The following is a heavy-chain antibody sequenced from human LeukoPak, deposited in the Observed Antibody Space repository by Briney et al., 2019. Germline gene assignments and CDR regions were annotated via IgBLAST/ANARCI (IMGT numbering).Heavy chain of an antibody. J-gene: IGHJ4*02. CDR2: IYTSGST. Sequence: SETLSLTCTVSGGSISSYYWSWIRQPAGKGLEWIGRIYTSGSTNYNPSLKSRVTISVDKSKNQFSLKLSSVTAADTAVYYRAKHSGWSFDYWGQGTLVTVSS. V-gene: IGHV4-4*07. CDR1: GGSISSYY. D-gene: IGHD6-19*01. CDR3: AKHSGWSFDY.